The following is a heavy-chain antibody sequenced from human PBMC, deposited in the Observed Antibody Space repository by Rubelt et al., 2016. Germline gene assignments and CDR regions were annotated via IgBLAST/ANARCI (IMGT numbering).Heavy chain of an antibody. V-gene: IGHV4-38-2*02. CDR1: GYSISSGYY. J-gene: IGHJ4*02. D-gene: IGHD6-19*01. Sequence: QVQLQESGPGLVKPSETLSLTCTVSGYSISSGYYWGWIRQPPGKGLEWIGSIYHRGSTYYNPSLKSRVTISVDTSKNQFSLKRSSVTAADTAVYYCARDHSSGWYLEGFFDYWGQGTLVTVSS. CDR3: ARDHSSGWYLEGFFDY. CDR2: IYHRGST.